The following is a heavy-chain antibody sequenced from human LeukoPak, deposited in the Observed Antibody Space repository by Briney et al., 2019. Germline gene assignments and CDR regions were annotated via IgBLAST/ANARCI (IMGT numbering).Heavy chain of an antibody. Sequence: GGCLRLSCAASGFIFSNYAISWVRQAPGKGLEWVSTISGSDDSTYYADSVRGRFTISRDNSKNTLYLQMNSLRAEDTAVYYCAKSRSGGGSCYNYWGQGTLVTVSS. V-gene: IGHV3-23*01. CDR3: AKSRSGGGSCYNY. D-gene: IGHD2-15*01. CDR1: GFIFSNYA. J-gene: IGHJ4*02. CDR2: ISGSDDST.